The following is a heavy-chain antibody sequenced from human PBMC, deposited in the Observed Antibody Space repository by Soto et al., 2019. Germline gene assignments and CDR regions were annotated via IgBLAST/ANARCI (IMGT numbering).Heavy chain of an antibody. CDR1: GFTFKESA. D-gene: IGHD6-19*01. CDR3: AKGRGSGWAWYFDN. Sequence: EVRLLEAGGGLKQPGGSLRLSCAASGFTFKESAMNWVRQAPGKGLEWVASLSDTGASIWYAESVRGRLSISRDNSKNTLYLQMNILRGEDTAVYYCAKGRGSGWAWYFDNGGQGTLVTVSA. CDR2: LSDTGASI. J-gene: IGHJ4*02. V-gene: IGHV3-23*01.